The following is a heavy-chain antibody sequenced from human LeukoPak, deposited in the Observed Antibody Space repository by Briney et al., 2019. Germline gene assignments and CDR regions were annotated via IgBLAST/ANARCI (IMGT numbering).Heavy chain of an antibody. CDR2: IYHSGYT. J-gene: IGHJ6*02. CDR3: ARDDSLCSVHYGMDV. Sequence: SETLSLTCTVSGASVGSGSSYWSWIRQPPGKGLEWIGYIYHSGYTTYNPSVKSRVSMSVDTSKNQVSLRLTSVTAADTAVYYCARDDSLCSVHYGMDVWGQGTTVTVS. V-gene: IGHV4-61*01. CDR1: GASVGSGSSY. D-gene: IGHD3-10*02.